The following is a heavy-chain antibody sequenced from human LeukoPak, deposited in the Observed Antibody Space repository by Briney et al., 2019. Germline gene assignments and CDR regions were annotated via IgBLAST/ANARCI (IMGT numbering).Heavy chain of an antibody. Sequence: SETPSLTCTVSGGSISSYYWSWIRQPPGKGLEWIGYIHYSGSTNYNPSLKSRVTISVDTSKNQFSLKLSSVTAADTAVYYCARYSGYDYSFEYWGQGTLVTVSS. CDR2: IHYSGST. CDR3: ARYSGYDYSFEY. CDR1: GGSISSYY. V-gene: IGHV4-59*01. D-gene: IGHD5-12*01. J-gene: IGHJ4*02.